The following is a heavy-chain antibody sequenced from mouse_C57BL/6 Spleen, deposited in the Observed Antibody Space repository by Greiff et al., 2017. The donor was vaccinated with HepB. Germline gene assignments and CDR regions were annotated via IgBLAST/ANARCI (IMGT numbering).Heavy chain of an antibody. CDR2: IHPNSGST. CDR1: GYTFTSYW. J-gene: IGHJ2*01. D-gene: IGHD1-1*01. CDR3: AYYYGSSYRYFDY. Sequence: QVHVKQPGAELVKPGASVKLSCKASGYTFTSYWMHWVKQRPGQGLEWIGMIHPNSGSTNYNEKFKSKATLTVDKSSSTAYMQLSSLTSEDSAVYYCAYYYGSSYRYFDYWGQGTTLTVSS. V-gene: IGHV1-64*01.